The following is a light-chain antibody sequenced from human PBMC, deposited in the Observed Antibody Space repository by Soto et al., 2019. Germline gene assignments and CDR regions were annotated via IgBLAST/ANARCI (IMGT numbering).Light chain of an antibody. CDR2: WAS. J-gene: IGKJ1*01. V-gene: IGKV4-1*01. CDR3: QQYYSTPQT. Sequence: IVMTQSPDSLSVSLGGRATISCKSSRTLFYSAKNKDYLAWYQHKAGQPPKLLLYWASTRESGVPDRFSGSGSGTDFTLTISSLQAEDVAVYYCQQYYSTPQTFGQGTKVEIK. CDR1: RTLFYSAKNKDY.